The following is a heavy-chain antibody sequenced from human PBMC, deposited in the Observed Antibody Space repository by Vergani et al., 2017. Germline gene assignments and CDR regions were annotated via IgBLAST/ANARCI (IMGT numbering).Heavy chain of an antibody. CDR3: ARNILRFLDFGYFDY. D-gene: IGHD3-3*01. CDR1: GYTLTELS. Sequence: QVQLVQSGAEVKKPGASVKVSCKVSGYTLTELSMHWVRQAPGKGLEWMGGFDPEDGETIYAQKFQGRVTMTTDTSTSTAYMELRSLRSDDTAVYYCARNILRFLDFGYFDYWGQGTLVTVSS. V-gene: IGHV1-24*01. CDR2: FDPEDGET. J-gene: IGHJ4*02.